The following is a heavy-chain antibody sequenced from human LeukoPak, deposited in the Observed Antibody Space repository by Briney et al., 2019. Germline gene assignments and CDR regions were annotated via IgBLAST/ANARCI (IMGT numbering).Heavy chain of an antibody. CDR3: ASLVVVPAAWDAFDI. V-gene: IGHV3-48*02. D-gene: IGHD2-2*01. J-gene: IGHJ3*02. CDR2: ISSSSSTI. Sequence: GGALRLSCAASGFTFSSYSMNWVRQAPGEGLEWVSYISSSSSTIYYADSVKGRFTISRDNAKNSLYLQMNSLRDEDTAVYYCASLVVVPAAWDAFDIWGQGTMVTVSS. CDR1: GFTFSSYS.